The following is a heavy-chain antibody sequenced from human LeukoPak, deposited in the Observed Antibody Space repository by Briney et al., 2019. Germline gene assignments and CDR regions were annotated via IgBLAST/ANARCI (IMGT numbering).Heavy chain of an antibody. V-gene: IGHV3-23*01. CDR2: ISGSGGST. D-gene: IGHD2-15*01. Sequence: PGGSLRLSCTASGFTFGDYAMSWVRQAPGKGLEWVSAISGSGGSTYYADSVKGRFTISRDNSKNTLYLQMNSLRAEDTAVYYCAKVVRYCSGGSCYSSYYYMDVWGKGTTVTVSS. J-gene: IGHJ6*03. CDR1: GFTFGDYA. CDR3: AKVVRYCSGGSCYSSYYYMDV.